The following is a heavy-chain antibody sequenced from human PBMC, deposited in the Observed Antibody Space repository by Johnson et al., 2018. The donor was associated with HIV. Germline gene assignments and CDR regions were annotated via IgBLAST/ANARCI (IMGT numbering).Heavy chain of an antibody. J-gene: IGHJ3*01. CDR2: IRYDGDIT. V-gene: IGHV3-30*02. CDR3: AKGHSSGYPKDASDV. Sequence: QMLLVESGGGVVQPGRSLRLSCAASGFTFSNYGMHWVRQAPGKGLEWVAFIRYDGDITYYVDSMKGRFTISRDNSKNTLYLQMNSLRTEDTAMYYCAKGHSSGYPKDASDVWSQGTMVSVSS. CDR1: GFTFSNYG. D-gene: IGHD3-22*01.